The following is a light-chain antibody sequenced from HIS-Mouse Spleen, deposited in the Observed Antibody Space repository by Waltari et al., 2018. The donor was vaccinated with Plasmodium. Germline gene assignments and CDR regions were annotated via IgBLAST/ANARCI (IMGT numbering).Light chain of an antibody. CDR3: CSYAGSSTFVV. CDR1: SSDVGSYNL. CDR2: EGS. J-gene: IGLJ2*01. V-gene: IGLV2-23*03. Sequence: QSALTQPASASGSPGQSITISCTGTSSDVGSYNLVSWYQQHPGKAPKLMIYEGSKRLSAVSSGFSGSTSGNSASLTISGLQAEDEADYYCCSYAGSSTFVVFGGGTKLTVL.